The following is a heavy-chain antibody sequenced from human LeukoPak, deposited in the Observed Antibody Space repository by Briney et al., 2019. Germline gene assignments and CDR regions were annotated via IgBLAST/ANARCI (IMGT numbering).Heavy chain of an antibody. CDR1: GGSFSVHY. J-gene: IGHJ4*02. V-gene: IGHV4-34*01. Sequence: KPSETLSLTCAVSGGSFSVHYWSWIRQPPGKGLEWIGEINQSGSTTYNPSLKSRLTMTVDTSKNQFSLKLSSVTTSDTALYYCARDLGARFESWGQGILVTVSS. CDR3: ARDLGARFES. D-gene: IGHD3-16*01. CDR2: INQSGST.